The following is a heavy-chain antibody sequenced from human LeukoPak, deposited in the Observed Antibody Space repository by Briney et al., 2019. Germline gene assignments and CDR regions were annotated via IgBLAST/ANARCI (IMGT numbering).Heavy chain of an antibody. CDR1: GYTFTDYY. D-gene: IGHD1-1*01. CDR3: ARNRWMDY. CDR2: INPNSGT. J-gene: IGHJ4*02. Sequence: ASVKVSCKAFGYTFTDYYMHWVRQAPGQGLEWMGWINPNSGTNYAQKFQGRVAMTRDTSISTAYMELTRLTSDDTAVYYCARNRWMDYWGQGTLVTVSS. V-gene: IGHV1-2*02.